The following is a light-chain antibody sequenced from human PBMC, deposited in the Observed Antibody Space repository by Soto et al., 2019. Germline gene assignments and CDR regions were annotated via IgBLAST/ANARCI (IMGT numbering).Light chain of an antibody. J-gene: IGKJ1*01. CDR1: QTISSW. V-gene: IGKV1-5*03. Sequence: QMTQSPSTLSGSVGDRVTITCRASQTISSWLAWYQQKPGKAPKLLIYKASTLKSGVPSRFSGSGSGTEFTLTISSLQPDDFATYHCQHYNRYSEAFGQGNQGGYE. CDR3: QHYNRYSEA. CDR2: KAS.